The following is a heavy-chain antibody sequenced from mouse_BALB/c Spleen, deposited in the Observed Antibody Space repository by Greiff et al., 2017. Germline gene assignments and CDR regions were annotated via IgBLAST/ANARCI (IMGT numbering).Heavy chain of an antibody. Sequence: VKLVESGPGLVAPSQSLSITCTVSGFSLTSYGVHWVRQPPGKGLEWLGVIWAGGSTNYNSALMSRLSISKDNSKSQVFLKMNSLQTDDTAMYYWAREGNYGQYYYAMDNGGQGTSVTVSS. CDR3: AREGNYGQYYYAMDN. CDR2: IWAGGST. J-gene: IGHJ4*01. V-gene: IGHV2-9*02. D-gene: IGHD2-1*01. CDR1: GFSLTSYG.